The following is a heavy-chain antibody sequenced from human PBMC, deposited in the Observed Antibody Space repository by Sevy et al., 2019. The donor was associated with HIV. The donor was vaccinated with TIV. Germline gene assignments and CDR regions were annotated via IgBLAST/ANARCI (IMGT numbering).Heavy chain of an antibody. Sequence: ASVKVSCKASGYTFTSYGISWVRQAPGQGLEWMGWISAYNGNTNYAQKLQGRVTMTTDTSTSTAYMELRSLRSDDTAVYYCARHDLDFERDYVDYYGMDVWGQGTTVTVSS. CDR2: ISAYNGNT. CDR1: GYTFTSYG. V-gene: IGHV1-18*01. J-gene: IGHJ6*02. CDR3: ARHDLDFERDYVDYYGMDV. D-gene: IGHD4-17*01.